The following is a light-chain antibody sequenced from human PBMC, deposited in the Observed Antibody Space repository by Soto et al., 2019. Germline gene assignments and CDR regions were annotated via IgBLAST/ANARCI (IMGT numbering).Light chain of an antibody. Sequence: QSALTQPASVSGSPGQSITISCTGTSSDVGAYNYVSWYQQHPGKAPKLMIYNVNNRPSGVSTRFSGSKSGNTASLTISGLQGEDEADYYCSSYTTTSTVIFGGGTKLTVL. CDR3: SSYTTTSTVI. V-gene: IGLV2-14*01. J-gene: IGLJ2*01. CDR1: SSDVGAYNY. CDR2: NVN.